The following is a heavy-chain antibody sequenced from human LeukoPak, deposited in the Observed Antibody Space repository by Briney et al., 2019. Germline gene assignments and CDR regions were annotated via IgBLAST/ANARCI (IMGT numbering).Heavy chain of an antibody. CDR2: IIPIFGTA. V-gene: IGHV1-69*05. CDR1: GGTFSSYA. J-gene: IGHJ6*03. Sequence: SVKVPCKASGGTFSSYAISWVRQAPGQGLEWMGGIIPIFGTANYAQKFQGRVTITTDESTSTAYMELSSLRSEDTAVYYCARGRHFWSGYSPNYYYYMDVWGKGTTVTVSS. D-gene: IGHD3-3*01. CDR3: ARGRHFWSGYSPNYYYYMDV.